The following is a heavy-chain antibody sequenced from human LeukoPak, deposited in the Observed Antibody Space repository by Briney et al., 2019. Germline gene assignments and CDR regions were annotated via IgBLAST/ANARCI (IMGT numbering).Heavy chain of an antibody. Sequence: PSETLSLTCTVSGGSISSSSYYWGSLRQPPGKGLEWIGSIYYNGSTYYNPSLKSRVTISVDTSKNQFSLKLSSVTAADTAVYYCARLNPFDWIGWGQGTLVTVSS. D-gene: IGHD1-1*01. V-gene: IGHV4-39*01. CDR1: GGSISSSSYY. CDR2: IYYNGST. CDR3: ARLNPFDWIG. J-gene: IGHJ4*02.